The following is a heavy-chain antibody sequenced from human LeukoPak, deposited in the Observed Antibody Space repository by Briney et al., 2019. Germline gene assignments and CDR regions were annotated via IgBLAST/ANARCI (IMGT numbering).Heavy chain of an antibody. CDR1: GGSFSGYY. CDR2: INHSGST. Sequence: SETLSLTCAVYGGSFSGYYWSWIRQPPGKGLEWIGEINHSGSTNYNPSLKSRVTISVDTSKNQFSLKLSSVTAADTAVYYCASTTDYSNYLSYYYYGMDVWGQGTTVTVSS. CDR3: ASTTDYSNYLSYYYYGMDV. D-gene: IGHD4-11*01. V-gene: IGHV4-34*01. J-gene: IGHJ6*02.